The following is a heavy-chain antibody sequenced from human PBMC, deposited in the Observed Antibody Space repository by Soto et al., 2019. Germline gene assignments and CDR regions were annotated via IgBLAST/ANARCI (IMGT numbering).Heavy chain of an antibody. Sequence: ASVKVSCKASVYTFTSYGISWVRQAPGQGLEWMGWISAYNGNTNYAQKLQGRVTMTTDTSTSTAYMELRSLRSDDTAVYYCATSIYPYCSGGSCYSAFDIWGQGTMVTVSS. D-gene: IGHD2-15*01. CDR2: ISAYNGNT. J-gene: IGHJ3*02. CDR3: ATSIYPYCSGGSCYSAFDI. V-gene: IGHV1-18*01. CDR1: VYTFTSYG.